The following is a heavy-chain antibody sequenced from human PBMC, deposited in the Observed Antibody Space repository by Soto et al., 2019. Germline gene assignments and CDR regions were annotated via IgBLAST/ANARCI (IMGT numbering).Heavy chain of an antibody. CDR3: AKLGSENYDSSGYYYKYYFDY. D-gene: IGHD3-22*01. J-gene: IGHJ4*02. Sequence: PGGSLRLSCAASGFTFSSYTMNWVRQAPGKGLEWVSSISSSTNYIYYADSLKGRFTISRDNSKNTLYLQMNSLRAEDTAVYYCAKLGSENYDSSGYYYKYYFDYWGQGTLVTVYS. V-gene: IGHV3-21*04. CDR1: GFTFSSYT. CDR2: ISSSTNYI.